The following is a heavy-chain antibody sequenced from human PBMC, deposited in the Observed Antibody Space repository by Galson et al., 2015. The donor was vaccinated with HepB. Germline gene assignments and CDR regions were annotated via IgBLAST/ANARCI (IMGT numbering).Heavy chain of an antibody. J-gene: IGHJ4*02. CDR2: ISYDGSNK. CDR1: GFTFSSYG. CDR3: AKDFRGRVYYFDY. Sequence: SLRLSCAASGFTFSSYGMHWVRQAPGKGLEWVAVISYDGSNKYYADSVKGRFTISRDNSKNTLYLQMNSLRAEDTAVYYCAKDFRGRVYYFDYWGQGTLVTVSS. V-gene: IGHV3-30*18. D-gene: IGHD3-10*01.